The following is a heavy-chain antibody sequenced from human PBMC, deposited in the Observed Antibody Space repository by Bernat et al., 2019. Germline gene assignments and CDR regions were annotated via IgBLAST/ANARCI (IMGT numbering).Heavy chain of an antibody. CDR3: ARATVWEHNYFDY. CDR1: GYTFTSYA. CDR2: INAGNGNT. J-gene: IGHJ4*02. V-gene: IGHV1-3*05. D-gene: IGHD1-26*01. Sequence: QVQLVQSGAEEKKPGASVKVSCKASGYTFTSYAMHWVRQAPGQRLEWMGWINAGNGNTKYSQKFQGRVTITRDTSASTAYMELSSLRSEDTAVYYCARATVWEHNYFDYWGQGTLVTVSS.